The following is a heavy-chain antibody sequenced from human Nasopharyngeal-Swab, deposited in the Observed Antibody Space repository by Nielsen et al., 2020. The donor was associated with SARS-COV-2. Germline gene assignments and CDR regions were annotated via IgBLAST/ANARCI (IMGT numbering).Heavy chain of an antibody. CDR3: ARDGEPELYYFDY. Sequence: GRQAPGKGLEWVSSISSSSSYIYYADSVKGRFTISRDNAKNSLYLQMNSLRAEDTAVYYWARDGEPELYYFDYWGQGTLVTVSS. D-gene: IGHD1-14*01. J-gene: IGHJ4*02. CDR2: ISSSSSYI. V-gene: IGHV3-21*01.